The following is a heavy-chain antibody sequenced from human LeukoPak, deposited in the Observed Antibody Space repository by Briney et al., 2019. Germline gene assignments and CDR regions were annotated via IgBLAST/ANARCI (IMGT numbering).Heavy chain of an antibody. CDR2: ISGSGGGT. J-gene: IGHJ4*02. V-gene: IGHV3-23*01. CDR3: AKEVDRTSPFDY. D-gene: IGHD5-12*01. CDR1: GFTFSSYA. Sequence: GGSLRLSCAASGFTFSSYAMSWVRQAPGKGLEWVSSISGSGGGTYYADSVKGRFTVSRDNSKNTLSLQMNSLRAGDTAVYYCAKEVDRTSPFDYWGQGTLVIVSS.